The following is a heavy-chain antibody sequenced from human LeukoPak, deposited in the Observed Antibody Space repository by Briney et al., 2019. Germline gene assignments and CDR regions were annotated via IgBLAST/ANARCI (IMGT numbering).Heavy chain of an antibody. D-gene: IGHD3/OR15-3a*01. V-gene: IGHV3-74*01. Sequence: GGSLRLSCAASGFTFSSYWLHWVRQAPGKGLVWVARIKSDETYTDYADPVKGRFTVSRDNAKHTLYLQMNILRVEDTAMYYCATSKDGLGDYWGRGTLVTVSS. CDR1: GFTFSSYW. CDR2: IKSDETYT. CDR3: ATSKDGLGDY. J-gene: IGHJ4*02.